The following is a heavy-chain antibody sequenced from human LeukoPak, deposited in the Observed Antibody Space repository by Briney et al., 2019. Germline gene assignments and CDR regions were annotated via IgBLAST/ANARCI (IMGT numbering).Heavy chain of an antibody. CDR3: AREKRLAGSRGGFDR. J-gene: IGHJ5*02. CDR1: GYTFTGYY. CDR2: INPNSGGT. D-gene: IGHD3-10*01. Sequence: ASVKVSCKASGYTFTGYYMHWVRQAPGQGLEWMGWINPNSGGTNFAQKFQGRVTMTRDTSISTAYMELSRLRSDDTAVYYCAREKRLAGSRGGFDRWGQGTLVTVSS. V-gene: IGHV1-2*02.